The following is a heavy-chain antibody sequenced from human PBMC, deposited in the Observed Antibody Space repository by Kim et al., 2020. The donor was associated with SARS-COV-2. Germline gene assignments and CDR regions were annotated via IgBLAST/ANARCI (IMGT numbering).Heavy chain of an antibody. D-gene: IGHD3-22*01. CDR2: IIPIFGTA. CDR1: GGTFSSYA. V-gene: IGHV1-69*13. Sequence: SVKVSCKASGGTFSSYAISWVRQAPGQGLEWMGGIIPIFGTANYAQKFQGRVTITADESTSTAYMELSSLRSEDTAVYYCARRYYYDSSGYYAFDYWGQGTLVTVSS. J-gene: IGHJ4*02. CDR3: ARRYYYDSSGYYAFDY.